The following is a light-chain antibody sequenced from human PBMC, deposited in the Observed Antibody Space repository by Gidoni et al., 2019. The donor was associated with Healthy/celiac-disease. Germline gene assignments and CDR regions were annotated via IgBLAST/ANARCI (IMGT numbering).Light chain of an antibody. CDR3: QQYA. V-gene: IGKV1-5*01. CDR2: DAS. Sequence: DIQMTQSPSTLSASVGDRVTITCRASQSISSWLAWYQQKPGKAPKLLIYDASSLESGVPSRFSGSGSGTEFTLTISSLQPDDFATYYCQQYACGQGTKVEIK. J-gene: IGKJ1*01. CDR1: QSISSW.